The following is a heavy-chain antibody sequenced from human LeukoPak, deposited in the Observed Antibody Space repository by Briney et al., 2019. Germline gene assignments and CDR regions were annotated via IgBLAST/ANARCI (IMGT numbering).Heavy chain of an antibody. J-gene: IGHJ6*03. CDR1: GFTFDDYG. D-gene: IGHD3-22*01. V-gene: IGHV3-20*04. CDR2: INWNGGST. CDR3: ARVPVVVVIGKEVNYYYYMDV. Sequence: GGSLRLSCAASGFTFDDYGMIWVRQAPGKGLEWVAGINWNGGSTGYADSAKGRFTISRDNAKNSLYLQMNSLRAEDTALYYCARVPVVVVIGKEVNYYYYMDVWGKGTTVTVSS.